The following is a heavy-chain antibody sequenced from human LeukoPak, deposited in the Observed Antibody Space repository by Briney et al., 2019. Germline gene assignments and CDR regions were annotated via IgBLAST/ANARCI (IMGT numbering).Heavy chain of an antibody. CDR3: ARGRYYYDSGGYQCPYYYKDV. CDR2: IYHSGST. J-gene: IGHJ6*03. D-gene: IGHD3-22*01. V-gene: IGHV4-39*01. Sequence: PSETLSLTCTVSGGSISINSYYWGWIRQPPGKGLEWIGSIYHSGSTYYNPSLRSRLTISVDTSKNQFSLKLSSVTAADTAVYYCARGRYYYDSGGYQCPYYYKDVCGKGTTVTVSS. CDR1: GGSISINSYY.